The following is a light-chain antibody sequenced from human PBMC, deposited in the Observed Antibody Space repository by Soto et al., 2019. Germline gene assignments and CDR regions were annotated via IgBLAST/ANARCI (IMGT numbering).Light chain of an antibody. Sequence: EIVMTQSPATLSVSPGERATLSCRASQSVSSDLVWYQQKAGQAPRLLIYDTSTRATGIPAGFSGSGSGTEFTLTISSLQSEDSAVYHCQQYNKWPLTFGGGTKVEIK. CDR2: DTS. J-gene: IGKJ4*01. V-gene: IGKV3-15*01. CDR3: QQYNKWPLT. CDR1: QSVSSD.